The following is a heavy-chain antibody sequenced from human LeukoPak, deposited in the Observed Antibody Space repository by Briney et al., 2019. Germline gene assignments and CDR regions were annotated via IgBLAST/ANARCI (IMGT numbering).Heavy chain of an antibody. CDR2: INHSGST. V-gene: IGHV4-34*01. D-gene: IGHD3-3*01. CDR3: ARGLDFWSGHSRYYFDY. Sequence: SETLSLTCAVYGGSFSGYYWSWIRQPPGKGLEWIGEINHSGSTNYNPSLKSRVTMSVDTSKNQFSLKLSSVTAADTAVYYCARGLDFWSGHSRYYFDYWGQGSLVTVSS. CDR1: GGSFSGYY. J-gene: IGHJ4*02.